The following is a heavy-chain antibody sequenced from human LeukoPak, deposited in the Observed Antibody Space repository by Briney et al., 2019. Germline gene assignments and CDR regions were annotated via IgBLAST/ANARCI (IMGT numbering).Heavy chain of an antibody. J-gene: IGHJ6*03. CDR3: ARGAVGYGDYLISYYYMDV. D-gene: IGHD4-17*01. CDR2: IIPIFGTA. V-gene: IGHV1-69*13. CDR1: GGTFSSYA. Sequence: ASVKVSCKASGGTFSSYAISWVRQAPGQGLEWMGGIIPIFGTANYAQKFQGRVTITADESTSTAYMELSSLRSEDTAVYYCARGAVGYGDYLISYYYMDVWGKGTTVTVSS.